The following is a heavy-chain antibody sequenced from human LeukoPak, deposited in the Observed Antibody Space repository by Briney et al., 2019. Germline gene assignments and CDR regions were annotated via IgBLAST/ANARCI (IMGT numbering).Heavy chain of an antibody. CDR3: ARGIALTGTFVRYFDP. Sequence: SQTLSLTCVISGDSVSTNSAAWNWIRQSPSRGLEWLGRTYYRSKWYNDYAGSVKSRISINPDTSKNQFSLHLNSVTPEDTAVYYCARGIALTGTFVRYFDPWGQGTLVTVSS. D-gene: IGHD6-19*01. CDR2: TYYRSKWYN. J-gene: IGHJ5*02. V-gene: IGHV6-1*01. CDR1: GDSVSTNSAA.